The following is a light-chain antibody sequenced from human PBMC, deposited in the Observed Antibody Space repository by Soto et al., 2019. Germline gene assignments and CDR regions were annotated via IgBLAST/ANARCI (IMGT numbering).Light chain of an antibody. CDR2: DAS. V-gene: IGKV1-5*01. CDR3: QQYDSSSPT. Sequence: DIQMTQSPSTLSASVGDGVTITCRASQNISVWLAWYQQRPEKAPKFLIYDASSLETGVPSRFSGSGSGTEFTLTVRSLQPDDFATYYCQQYDSSSPTFGQGTKLEIK. J-gene: IGKJ2*01. CDR1: QNISVW.